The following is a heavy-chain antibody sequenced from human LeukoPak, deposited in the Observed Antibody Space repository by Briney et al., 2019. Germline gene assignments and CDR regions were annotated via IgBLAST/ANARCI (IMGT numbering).Heavy chain of an antibody. V-gene: IGHV3-48*01. CDR1: GVTLSGYS. CDR2: ISLSGTI. Sequence: PGGSLRLSCAASGVTLSGYSMNWVRQAPGKGLEWVSHISLSGTIYYADSVKGRFTISRDNAKKSLSLQMNSLRAEDTAVYYCSTAKFDYWGQGTLVTVSS. J-gene: IGHJ4*02. CDR3: STAKFDY.